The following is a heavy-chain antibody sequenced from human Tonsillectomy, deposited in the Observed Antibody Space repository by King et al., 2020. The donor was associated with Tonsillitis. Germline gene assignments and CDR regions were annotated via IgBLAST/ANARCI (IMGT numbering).Heavy chain of an antibody. Sequence: VQLQESGPGLGRPSQTLSLICSVSGDSLTSGGYFWSWIRQHPDKGLEWIGSIYHSGPTYHTPSLRSRLFMSFDTSKNQFSLRLTSVTAADTAVYYCARNRDCGDYVDFWGQGTLVAVPS. V-gene: IGHV4-31*03. D-gene: IGHD2-21*02. J-gene: IGHJ4*02. CDR1: GDSLTSGGYF. CDR2: IYHSGPT. CDR3: ARNRDCGDYVDF.